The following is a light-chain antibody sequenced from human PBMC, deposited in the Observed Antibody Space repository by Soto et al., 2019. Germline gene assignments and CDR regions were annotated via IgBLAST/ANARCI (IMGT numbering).Light chain of an antibody. CDR3: SLYTSIPYV. J-gene: IGLJ1*01. CDR1: SSDVGGYNY. CDR2: DVS. Sequence: QSALTQPASVSGSPGQSITISCTGTSSDVGGYNYVSWYQQHPGKAPKLMIYDVSNRPSGVSNRFSGSKSGNTASLTISGLQAEDEADYYCSLYTSIPYVFGTGTKVTVL. V-gene: IGLV2-14*01.